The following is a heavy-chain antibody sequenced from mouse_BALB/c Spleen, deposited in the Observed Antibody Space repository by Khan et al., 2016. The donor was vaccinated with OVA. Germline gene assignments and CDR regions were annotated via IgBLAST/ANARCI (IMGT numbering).Heavy chain of an antibody. CDR3: ASIYYGYDWFTY. V-gene: IGHV2-3*01. Sequence: QVQLKASGPGLVAPSQSLSITCTVSGLSLTTYGISWIRQPPGKGLEWLGVILGDGIINYHSALISRLSLNQDNSKSQVFLKLNSLQTDDTATYYCASIYYGYDWFTYWGQGTLVTVSA. J-gene: IGHJ3*01. CDR2: ILGDGII. CDR1: GLSLTTYG. D-gene: IGHD2-2*01.